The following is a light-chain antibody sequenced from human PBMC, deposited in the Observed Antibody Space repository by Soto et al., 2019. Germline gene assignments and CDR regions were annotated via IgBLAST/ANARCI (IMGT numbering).Light chain of an antibody. CDR1: QSVSSY. CDR3: QQRTNWPLP. V-gene: IGKV3-11*01. J-gene: IGKJ4*01. CDR2: DTS. Sequence: EILLTQSPATLSLSPGERATLSCRASQSVSSYLAWYQKKPGQAPRLLIYDTSNRATGIPARFSGSGSGTDFPLTISSLGPEDFAVYYCQQRTNWPLPFGGGTKVEIK.